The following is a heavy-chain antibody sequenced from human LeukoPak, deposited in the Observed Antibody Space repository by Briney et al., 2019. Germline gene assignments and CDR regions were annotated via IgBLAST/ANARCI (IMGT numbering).Heavy chain of an antibody. CDR2: INHSGST. D-gene: IGHD1-1*01. CDR3: ASQRSGGFDI. Sequence: SETLSLTCAVYGGSFSDYHWSWIRQPPGKGLEWIGEINHSGSTNYNPSLKSRVTVSVDPSKNQFSLKLSSVTAADTAVFYCASQRSGGFDIWGQGTMVTVSS. J-gene: IGHJ3*02. CDR1: GGSFSDYH. V-gene: IGHV4-34*01.